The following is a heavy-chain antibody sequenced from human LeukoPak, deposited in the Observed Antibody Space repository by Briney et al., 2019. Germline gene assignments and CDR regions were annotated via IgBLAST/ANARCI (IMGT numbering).Heavy chain of an antibody. J-gene: IGHJ3*02. V-gene: IGHV1-2*02. CDR2: INPNSGGT. Sequence: ASVKVSCKASGYTFTGYYMHWVRQAPGQGLEWMGWINPNSGGTNYAQKFQGRVTMTRDTSISTAYMELSRLRSDDTAVYYCARGLYCTNGVCYIVAFDIWGQGTMVTVSS. CDR3: ARGLYCTNGVCYIVAFDI. D-gene: IGHD2-8*01. CDR1: GYTFTGYY.